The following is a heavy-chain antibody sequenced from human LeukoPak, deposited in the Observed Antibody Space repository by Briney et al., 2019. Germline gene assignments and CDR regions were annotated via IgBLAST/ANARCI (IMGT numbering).Heavy chain of an antibody. Sequence: ASVTVSCTASGGTFSSYAISWVRQAPGQGLEWMGGIIPIFGTANYAQKFQGRVTITADESTSTAYMELSSLRSEDTAVYYCARDPTPRMVGATWDDAFDIWGQGTMVTVSS. J-gene: IGHJ3*02. D-gene: IGHD1-26*01. CDR1: GGTFSSYA. CDR2: IIPIFGTA. V-gene: IGHV1-69*13. CDR3: ARDPTPRMVGATWDDAFDI.